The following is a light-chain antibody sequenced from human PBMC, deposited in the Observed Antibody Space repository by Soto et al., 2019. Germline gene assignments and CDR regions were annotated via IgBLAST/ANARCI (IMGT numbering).Light chain of an antibody. CDR2: DAS. CDR1: QSVASA. CDR3: QQRGTWPHT. V-gene: IGKV3-11*01. J-gene: IGKJ2*01. Sequence: ENVLTQSPATLSLSPGERATLSCRASQSVASALAWYQQKPGQAPRLLIYDASNRATGIPARFSGSGSGTDFILTISSPEPEDFAVYYCQQRGTWPHTLGQGTKLEIK.